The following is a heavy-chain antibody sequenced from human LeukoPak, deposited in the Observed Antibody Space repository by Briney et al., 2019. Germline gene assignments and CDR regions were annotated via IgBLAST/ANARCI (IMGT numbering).Heavy chain of an antibody. CDR2: VSRSGDDT. D-gene: IGHD2-21*01. V-gene: IGHV3-23*01. CDR3: AEEEGTNCGGDCYYYMDV. Sequence: GGSLRLSCAASGFSFRSYAMSWVRQAPGEGLEWVSAVSRSGDDTYYADSVRGRFTVSRDNSRNTLYLHMSGLRAEDTAVYYCAEEEGTNCGGDCYYYMDVWGKGTTVTVSS. J-gene: IGHJ6*03. CDR1: GFSFRSYA.